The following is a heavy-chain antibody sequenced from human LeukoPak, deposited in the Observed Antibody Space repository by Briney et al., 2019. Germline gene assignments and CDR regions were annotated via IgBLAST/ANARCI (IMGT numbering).Heavy chain of an antibody. D-gene: IGHD1-14*01. CDR1: GGSLSDYY. CDR3: AKDRRLNLFDY. J-gene: IGHJ4*02. V-gene: IGHV4-34*01. Sequence: PSETLSLTCAVYGGSLSDYYWSWIRQSPGKGLEWIGEISHRGRTYYNLSLKSRVTISIDTSKNQFSLKVNSVTAADTAVYYCAKDRRLNLFDYWGQGTLVTVSS. CDR2: ISHRGRT.